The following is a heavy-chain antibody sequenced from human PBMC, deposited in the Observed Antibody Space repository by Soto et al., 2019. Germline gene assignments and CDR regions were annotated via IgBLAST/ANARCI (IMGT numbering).Heavy chain of an antibody. V-gene: IGHV4-31*03. J-gene: IGHJ4*02. CDR1: GGSISSGGYY. CDR2: IYYSGST. Sequence: SETLSLTCTVSGGSISSGGYYWSWIRQHPGKGLEWIGYIYYSGSTYYNPSLKSRVTISVDTSKNQFSLKLSSVTAADTAVYYCARGNWNYGLGIDYWGQGTLVTAPQ. D-gene: IGHD1-7*01. CDR3: ARGNWNYGLGIDY.